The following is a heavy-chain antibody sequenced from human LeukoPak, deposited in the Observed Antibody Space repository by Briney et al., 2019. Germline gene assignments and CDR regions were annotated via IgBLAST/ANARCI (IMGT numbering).Heavy chain of an antibody. Sequence: KPSETLSLTRTVSGGSISSGGYYWSWIRQHPGKGLEWIGYIYYSGSTYYNPSLKSRVTISVDTSKNQFSLKLSSVTAADTAVYYCARGGGGQQQVPTLDFDYWGQGTLVTVSS. CDR3: ARGGGGQQQVPTLDFDY. J-gene: IGHJ4*02. D-gene: IGHD6-13*01. CDR1: GGSISSGGYY. CDR2: IYYSGST. V-gene: IGHV4-31*03.